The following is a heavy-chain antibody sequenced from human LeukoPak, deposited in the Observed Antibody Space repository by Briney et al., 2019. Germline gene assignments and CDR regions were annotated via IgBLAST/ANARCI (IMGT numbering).Heavy chain of an antibody. Sequence: GGSLRLSCAASGFTFSSYEMNWVRQAPGKGLEWVSYISSSGSTIYYADSVKGRFTISRDNAKNSLYLQMNSLRAEDTAVYYCARVHGSYYNAFGIWGQGTMVTVSS. J-gene: IGHJ3*02. CDR2: ISSSGSTI. CDR3: ARVHGSYYNAFGI. D-gene: IGHD1-26*01. V-gene: IGHV3-48*03. CDR1: GFTFSSYE.